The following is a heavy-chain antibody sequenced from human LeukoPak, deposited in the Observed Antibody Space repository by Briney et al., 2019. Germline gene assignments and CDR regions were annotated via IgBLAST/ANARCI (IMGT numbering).Heavy chain of an antibody. Sequence: TGGSLRLSCAVSGFTFSSYEMNWVRQARGKGLEWVSYISSSGNTVYYPDSVKGRFTISRDNAKNSLYLQMNSLKGEDTAVYYCARGGAVAGLYWGQGTLVTVSS. V-gene: IGHV3-48*03. CDR2: ISSSGNTV. D-gene: IGHD6-19*01. CDR3: ARGGAVAGLY. CDR1: GFTFSSYE. J-gene: IGHJ4*02.